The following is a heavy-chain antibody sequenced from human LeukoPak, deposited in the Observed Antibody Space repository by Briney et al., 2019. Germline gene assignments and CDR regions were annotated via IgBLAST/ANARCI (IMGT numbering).Heavy chain of an antibody. V-gene: IGHV6-1*01. Sequence: SQTLSLTCAISGDSVSSNSAAWNWIRQSPSRGLEWLGGTYYRSKWYNDYAVSVKSRITINPDTSKNQFSLHLNSVTPEDTAVYYCALSLEWELLRVAFDIWGQGTMVTVSS. CDR3: ALSLEWELLRVAFDI. CDR1: GDSVSSNSAA. CDR2: TYYRSKWYN. D-gene: IGHD1-26*01. J-gene: IGHJ3*02.